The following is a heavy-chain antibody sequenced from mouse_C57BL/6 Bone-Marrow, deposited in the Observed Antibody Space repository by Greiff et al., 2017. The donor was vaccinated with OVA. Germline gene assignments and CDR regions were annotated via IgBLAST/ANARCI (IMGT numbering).Heavy chain of an antibody. J-gene: IGHJ1*03. Sequence: VQLQQSGPELVKPGASVKISCKASGYTFTDYYINWVKQRPGQGLEWIGWIFPGSGSTYYNEKFKGKATLTVDKSSSTAYMLLSSLTSEDSAVYFCARCYGSSSWYFDVWGTGTTVTVSS. V-gene: IGHV1-75*01. CDR1: GYTFTDYY. CDR3: ARCYGSSSWYFDV. CDR2: IFPGSGST. D-gene: IGHD1-1*01.